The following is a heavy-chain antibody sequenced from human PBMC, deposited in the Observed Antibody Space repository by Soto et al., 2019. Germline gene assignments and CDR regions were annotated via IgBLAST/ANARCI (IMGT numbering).Heavy chain of an antibody. CDR1: GFTFDDYG. V-gene: IGHV3-20*01. Sequence: GGSLRLSCAASGFTFDDYGMSWVRQASGKGLEWVSGINWNGSSTGYADSVKGRFTISRDNAKNSLYLQMNSLRAEDTALYHCARGSGYDWGLGAFDIWGQGTMVTVSS. CDR3: ARGSGYDWGLGAFDI. D-gene: IGHD5-12*01. CDR2: INWNGSST. J-gene: IGHJ3*02.